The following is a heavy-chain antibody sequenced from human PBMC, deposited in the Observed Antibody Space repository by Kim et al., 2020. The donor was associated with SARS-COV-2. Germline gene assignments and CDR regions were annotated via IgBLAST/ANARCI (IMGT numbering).Heavy chain of an antibody. D-gene: IGHD1-26*01. CDR1: GASMSSSSYY. CDR3: AKHNPFVRGRAYFDY. CDR2: VYYTGST. Sequence: SETLSLTCTVSGASMSSSSYYWAWVRQTPGKGLEWIGSVYYTGSTYYNPSLQTRLTISVDSSKKQFSLKMTSLTAADTAAYYCAKHNPFVRGRAYFDYWGQGTLATVSS. V-gene: IGHV4-39*01. J-gene: IGHJ4*02.